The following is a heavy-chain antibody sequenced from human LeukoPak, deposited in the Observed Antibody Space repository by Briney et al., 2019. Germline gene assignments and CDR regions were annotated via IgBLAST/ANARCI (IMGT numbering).Heavy chain of an antibody. D-gene: IGHD3-10*01. J-gene: IGHJ4*02. V-gene: IGHV4-38-2*02. Sequence: SETLSLTCTVSGYSISSGHYWAWIRQSPEKGLECIATMFHSGSTNYNPSLKSRVTISVDTSKNQFSLKLSSVTAADTAVYYCARKERRYYGSGSYYNSGNYWGQGTLVTVSS. CDR3: ARKERRYYGSGSYYNSGNY. CDR1: GYSISSGHY. CDR2: MFHSGST.